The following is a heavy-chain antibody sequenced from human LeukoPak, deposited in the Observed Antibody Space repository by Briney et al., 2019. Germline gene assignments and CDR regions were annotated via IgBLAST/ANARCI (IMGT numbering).Heavy chain of an antibody. CDR1: GGSITSTSYY. V-gene: IGHV4-39*01. CDR2: IYYSGTT. D-gene: IGHD4-11*01. Sequence: SETLSLTCTVSGGSITSTSYYWGWVRQSPEKGLEWIGSIYYSGTTYYNPSLQGRVSVSAATSKSQFFLNLSSVTAADSAVYYCVQHDYSKYAPFDYWGQGALVTVSS. CDR3: VQHDYSKYAPFDY. J-gene: IGHJ4*02.